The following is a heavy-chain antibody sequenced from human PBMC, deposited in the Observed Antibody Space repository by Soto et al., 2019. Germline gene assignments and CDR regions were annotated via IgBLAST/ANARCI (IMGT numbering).Heavy chain of an antibody. V-gene: IGHV4-59*08. D-gene: IGHD3-3*01. CDR3: ARRAWYYDFWSGLKTYYYYGMDV. J-gene: IGHJ6*01. CDR2: IYYSGST. CDR1: GGSISSYY. Sequence: PSETLSLTCTVSGGSISSYYWSWIRQPPGKGLEWIGYIYYSGSTNYNPSLKSRVTISVDTSKNQFSLKLSSVTAADTAVYYCARRAWYYDFWSGLKTYYYYGMDVWGQGTTVTVYS.